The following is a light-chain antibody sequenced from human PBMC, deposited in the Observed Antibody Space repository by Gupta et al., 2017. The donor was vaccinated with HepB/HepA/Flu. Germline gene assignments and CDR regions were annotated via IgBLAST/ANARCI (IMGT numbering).Light chain of an antibody. V-gene: IGLV3-1*01. J-gene: IGLJ2*01. CDR2: KDS. Sequence: SYELTPPPSVSVSPGQTDSITRPEDKLGDKYGCWYQQKPGQSPVLVIYKDSKRPSGIPERFSGSNSGNTATLTISGTQAMDEADYYCQAWDSSTFVVFGGGTKLTVL. CDR3: QAWDSSTFVV. CDR1: KLGDKY.